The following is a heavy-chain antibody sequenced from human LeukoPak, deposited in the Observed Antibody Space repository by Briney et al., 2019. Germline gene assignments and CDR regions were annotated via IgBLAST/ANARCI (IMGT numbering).Heavy chain of an antibody. V-gene: IGHV1-24*01. CDR2: LDPEDGET. J-gene: IGHJ4*02. Sequence: ASVKVSCKVSGYTLTELSMHWVRQASGKGLEWMGGLDPEDGETSYAQKFQGRVTMTEDTSIDTAYMELSSLRSEDTAVYYCATVEVDIAMVMGFDHWGQGTLVTVSS. CDR3: ATVEVDIAMVMGFDH. CDR1: GYTLTELS. D-gene: IGHD5-18*01.